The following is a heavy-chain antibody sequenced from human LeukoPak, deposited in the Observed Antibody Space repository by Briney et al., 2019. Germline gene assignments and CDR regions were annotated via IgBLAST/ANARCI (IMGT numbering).Heavy chain of an antibody. CDR2: IYYSGST. J-gene: IGHJ4*02. CDR1: GGSISSGGYY. CDR3: ARERSTQLWFFDY. Sequence: PSQTLSLTCTVSGGSISSGGYYWSWIRQHPGKGLEWIGYIYYSGSTYYNPSLKSRVTISVDTSKNQFSLKLSSVTAADTAVYYCARERSTQLWFFDYWGQGTLVTVSS. V-gene: IGHV4-31*03. D-gene: IGHD5-18*01.